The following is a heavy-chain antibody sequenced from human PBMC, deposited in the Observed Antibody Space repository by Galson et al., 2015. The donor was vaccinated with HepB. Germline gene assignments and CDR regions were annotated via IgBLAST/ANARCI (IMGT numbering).Heavy chain of an antibody. J-gene: IGHJ4*02. V-gene: IGHV3-23*01. CDR2: ISSSGGST. Sequence: SLRLSCAATGFTFSSYAVSWVRQAPGKGLEWVSAISSSGGSTYYADSVKGRFTISRDNSKNTLYLQMNSLRAEDTAVYYCAKGCWGSGCLDYWGQGTLVTVSS. D-gene: IGHD6-19*01. CDR1: GFTFSSYA. CDR3: AKGCWGSGCLDY.